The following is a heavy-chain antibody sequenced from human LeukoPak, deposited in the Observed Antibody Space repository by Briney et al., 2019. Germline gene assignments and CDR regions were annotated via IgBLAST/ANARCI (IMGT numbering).Heavy chain of an antibody. D-gene: IGHD6-13*01. V-gene: IGHV3-43D*03. Sequence: PGGSLRLSCAASGFTVSSNYMSWVRQAPGKGLEWVSLISWDGGSTYYADSVKGRFTISRDNNKNSLYLQMNSLRAEDTALYSCAKDIRGSTSWYGLDYWGQGTLVTVSS. J-gene: IGHJ4*02. CDR2: ISWDGGST. CDR1: GFTVSSNY. CDR3: AKDIRGSTSWYGLDY.